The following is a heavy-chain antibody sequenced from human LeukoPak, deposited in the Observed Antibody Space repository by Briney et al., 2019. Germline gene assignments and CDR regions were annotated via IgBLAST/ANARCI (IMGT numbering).Heavy chain of an antibody. V-gene: IGHV1-2*02. Sequence: ASVKVSCKASGYTFTGYYMHWVRQAPGQGLEWMGWINPNSGGTNYAQKFQGRVTMTRDTSISTAYMELSRLRSDDTAVYYCARGFTHRTVVVISLGDYWGQGTLVTVSS. CDR2: INPNSGGT. CDR1: GYTFTGYY. J-gene: IGHJ4*02. CDR3: ARGFTHRTVVVISLGDY. D-gene: IGHD3-22*01.